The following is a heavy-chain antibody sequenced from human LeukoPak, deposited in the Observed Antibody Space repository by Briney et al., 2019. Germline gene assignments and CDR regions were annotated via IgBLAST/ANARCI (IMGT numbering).Heavy chain of an antibody. V-gene: IGHV4-4*07. Sequence: PSETLSLTCTVSGGSISSYYGSWIRQPAGKGLEWIGRIYTSGSTNYNPSLKSRVTMSVDTSKNQFSLKLSSVTAADTAVYYCARDVIMVHFMGSYDWFDPWGQGTLVTVSS. D-gene: IGHD3-10*01. CDR1: GGSISSYY. CDR2: IYTSGST. CDR3: ARDVIMVHFMGSYDWFDP. J-gene: IGHJ5*02.